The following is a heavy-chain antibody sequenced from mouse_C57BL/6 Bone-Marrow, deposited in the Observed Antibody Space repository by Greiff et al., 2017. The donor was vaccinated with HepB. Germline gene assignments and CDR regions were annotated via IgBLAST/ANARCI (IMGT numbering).Heavy chain of an antibody. Sequence: EVNVVESGEGLVKPGGSLKLSCAASGFTFSSYAMSWVRQTPEKRLEWVAYISSGGDYIYYADTVKGRFTISRDNARNTLYLQMSSLKSEDTAMYYCTRDPFYSNYEAWFAYWGQGTLVTVSA. J-gene: IGHJ3*01. V-gene: IGHV5-9-1*02. CDR3: TRDPFYSNYEAWFAY. D-gene: IGHD2-5*01. CDR1: GFTFSSYA. CDR2: ISSGGDYI.